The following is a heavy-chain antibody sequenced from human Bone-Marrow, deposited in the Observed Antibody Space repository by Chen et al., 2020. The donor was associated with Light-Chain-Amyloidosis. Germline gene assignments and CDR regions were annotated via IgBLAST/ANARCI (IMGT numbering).Heavy chain of an antibody. Sequence: EVQLVESGGGLVHPGGSLRLSCAASGFTFRGYSMNWVRQTPGKGLEWISYIVGLTDAIFYANSVRGRFTISRDNAKRSLYLQMNSLRVEDTAVYYCARDSGESAADDLWGQGTLVTVSP. D-gene: IGHD6-13*01. V-gene: IGHV3-48*01. CDR1: GFTFRGYS. CDR2: IVGLTDAI. CDR3: ARDSGESAADDL. J-gene: IGHJ4*02.